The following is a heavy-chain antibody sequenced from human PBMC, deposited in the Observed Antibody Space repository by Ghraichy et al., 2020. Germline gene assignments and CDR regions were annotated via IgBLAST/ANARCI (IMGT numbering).Heavy chain of an antibody. CDR3: AKRLPETLGALYGMDV. Sequence: GGSLRLSCAASGFTFRTYSMSWVRQAPGKGLEWVSTVSGNGASTYYGDSVKGRFTISKDISKNMLYLQMNSLSAEDTAVYYCAKRLPETLGALYGMDVWGQGTTVTVS. CDR2: VSGNGAST. J-gene: IGHJ6*02. CDR1: GFTFRTYS. V-gene: IGHV3-23*01. D-gene: IGHD3-10*01.